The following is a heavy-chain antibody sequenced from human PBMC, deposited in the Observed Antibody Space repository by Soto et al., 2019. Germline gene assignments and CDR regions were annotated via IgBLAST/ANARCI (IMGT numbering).Heavy chain of an antibody. D-gene: IGHD3-9*01. CDR2: IIPIFGTA. Sequence: QVQLVQSGAEVKKPGSSVKVSCKASGGNFARYAIFWVRQAPGQGLEWMGGIIPIFGTATYAQKFQGRVTITADKPTNTAYMEMNSLRFADTAVYYCARSEGGYFYGMDVWGQGPTVTVSS. J-gene: IGHJ6*02. CDR1: GGNFARYA. CDR3: ARSEGGYFYGMDV. V-gene: IGHV1-69*06.